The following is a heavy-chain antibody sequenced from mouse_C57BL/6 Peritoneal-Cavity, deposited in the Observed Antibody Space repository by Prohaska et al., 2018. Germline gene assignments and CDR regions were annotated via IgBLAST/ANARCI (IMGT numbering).Heavy chain of an antibody. J-gene: IGHJ2*01. CDR2: INPNNGGT. V-gene: IGHV1-26*01. CDR3: ALIYYDYDGGFDY. Sequence: SCKASGYTFTDYYMNWVKQSHGKSLEWIGDINPNNGGTSYNQKFKGKATLSVDKSSSTAYMELRSLTSEDSAVYYCALIYYDYDGGFDYWGQGTTLTVSS. D-gene: IGHD2-4*01. CDR1: GYTFTDYY.